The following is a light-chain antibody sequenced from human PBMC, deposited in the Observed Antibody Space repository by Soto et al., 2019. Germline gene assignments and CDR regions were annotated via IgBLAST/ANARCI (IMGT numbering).Light chain of an antibody. J-gene: IGKJ3*01. Sequence: EIVMTQSPATLSLSPGERATLSCRASQSVSSSYLAWYQQKPGQAPRLLIYGASSRATGIPDRFSGSGSGTDFTLTISRLEPEDFAVYYCQQYGSSRGTFGPGTKVDI. CDR3: QQYGSSRGT. V-gene: IGKV3-20*01. CDR2: GAS. CDR1: QSVSSSY.